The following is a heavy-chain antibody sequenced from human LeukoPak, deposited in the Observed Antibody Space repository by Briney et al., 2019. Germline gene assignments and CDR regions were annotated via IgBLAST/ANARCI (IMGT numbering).Heavy chain of an antibody. CDR1: GGTFSSYA. D-gene: IGHD3-10*01. V-gene: IGHV1-69*04. CDR3: ASSYYYGSGSYYFDY. J-gene: IGHJ4*02. CDR2: IIPILDTP. Sequence: SVKVSCKASGGTFSSYAINWVRQAPGQGLEWMGRIIPILDTPNYAQKFQGRVTITADKSTSTAYMELSSLRSEDTAVYYCASSYYYGSGSYYFDYWGQGTLVTVSS.